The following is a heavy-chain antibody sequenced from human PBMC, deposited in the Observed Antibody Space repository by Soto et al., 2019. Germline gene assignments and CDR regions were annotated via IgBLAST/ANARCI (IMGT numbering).Heavy chain of an antibody. CDR3: AKDRVAAAPRWYYYGMDV. CDR1: GFTFSSYA. J-gene: IGHJ6*02. CDR2: ISGSGGST. Sequence: EVQLLESGGGLVQPGGSLRLSCAASGFTFSSYAMSWVRQAPGKGLEWVSAISGSGGSTYYADSVKGRFTISRDNXKXTXXLQMNSLRAEDTAVYYCAKDRVAAAPRWYYYGMDVWGQGTTVTVSS. D-gene: IGHD6-13*01. V-gene: IGHV3-23*01.